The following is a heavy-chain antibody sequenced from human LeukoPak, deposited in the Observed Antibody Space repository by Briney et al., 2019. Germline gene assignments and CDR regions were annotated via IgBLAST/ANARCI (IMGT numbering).Heavy chain of an antibody. CDR1: GYTFTSYG. V-gene: IGHV1-69*04. CDR2: IIPILGIA. D-gene: IGHD6-13*01. J-gene: IGHJ4*02. CDR3: ASGTGGYYFDY. Sequence: SVKVSCKASGYTFTSYGISWVRQAPGQGLEWMGRIIPILGIANYAQKFQGRVTITADKSTSTAYMELSSLRSEDTAVYYCASGTGGYYFDYWGQGTLVTVSS.